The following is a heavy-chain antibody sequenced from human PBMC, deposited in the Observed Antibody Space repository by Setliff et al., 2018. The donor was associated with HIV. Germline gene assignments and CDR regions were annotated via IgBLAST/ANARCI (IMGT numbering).Heavy chain of an antibody. CDR2: IYTSGST. J-gene: IGHJ4*02. V-gene: IGHV4-61*09. CDR3: AGDRRYSPHYFDY. D-gene: IGHD1-26*01. CDR1: GASISSGSYY. Sequence: PSETLSLTCTVSGASISSGSYYWSWIRQPAGKGLEWIGHIYTSGSTNYSPSLKSRVTISVDTSKKQFSLKLSSVTAADTAVYYCAGDRRYSPHYFDYWGQGTLVTVSS.